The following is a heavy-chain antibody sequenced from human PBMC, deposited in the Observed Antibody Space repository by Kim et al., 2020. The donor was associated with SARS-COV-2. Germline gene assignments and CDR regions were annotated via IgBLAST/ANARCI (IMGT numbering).Heavy chain of an antibody. Sequence: GGSLRLSCAASGFTFSSYGMHWVRQAPGKGLEWVTVISYDGSNKYYADSVKGRFTISRDNSKNTLYLQMNSLRAEDTAVYYCAKGWIVLVVYAYLDFMDVWGKGTTVTVSS. J-gene: IGHJ6*03. CDR1: GFTFSSYG. V-gene: IGHV3-30*18. CDR2: ISYDGSNK. D-gene: IGHD2-8*02. CDR3: AKGWIVLVVYAYLDFMDV.